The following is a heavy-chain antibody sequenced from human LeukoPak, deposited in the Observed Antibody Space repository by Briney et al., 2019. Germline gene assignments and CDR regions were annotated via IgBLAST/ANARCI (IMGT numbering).Heavy chain of an antibody. CDR2: ISGSGGST. V-gene: IGHV3-23*01. CDR1: GFTFSSYG. CDR3: AKAIRSYYGSGSADY. J-gene: IGHJ4*02. D-gene: IGHD3-10*01. Sequence: PGGSLRLSCAASGFTFSSYGMSWVRQAPGKGLEWVSAISGSGGSTYYADSVKGRFTISRDNSKNTLYLQMNSLRAEDTAVYYCAKAIRSYYGSGSADYWGQGTLVTVSS.